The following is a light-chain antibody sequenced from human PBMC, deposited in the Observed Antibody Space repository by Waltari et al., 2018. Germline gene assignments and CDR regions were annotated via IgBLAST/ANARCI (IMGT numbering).Light chain of an antibody. J-gene: IGLJ1*01. V-gene: IGLV3-21*04. Sequence: SYVLTQPPSVSVAPGETARLTWGGNNIETKSVHGYQQKPGQAPVLVISYDSDRPSGIPERFSGSNSGNTATLTISRVEAGDEADYYCQVWDANNEPGVFGTGTEVTVL. CDR3: QVWDANNEPGV. CDR2: YDS. CDR1: NIETKS.